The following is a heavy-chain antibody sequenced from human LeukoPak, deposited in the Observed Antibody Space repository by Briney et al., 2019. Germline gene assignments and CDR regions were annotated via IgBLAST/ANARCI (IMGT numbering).Heavy chain of an antibody. CDR2: IYHSGST. Sequence: SETLSLTCAVSGGSISSGGYSWSWIRQPPGKGLEWIGYIYHSGSTYYNPSLKSRVTISVDRSKNQFSLKLSSVTAADTAVYYCARGNWVRGENYYYGMDVWGQGTTDTVSS. V-gene: IGHV4-30-2*01. CDR1: GGSISSGGYS. CDR3: ARGNWVRGENYYYGMDV. D-gene: IGHD3-10*01. J-gene: IGHJ6*02.